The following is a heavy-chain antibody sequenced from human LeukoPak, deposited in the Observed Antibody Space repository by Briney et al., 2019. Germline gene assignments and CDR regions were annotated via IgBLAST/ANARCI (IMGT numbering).Heavy chain of an antibody. CDR2: IIPIFGTA. CDR3: ARDNYYDSSGYYLYYYYYYYMDV. V-gene: IGHV1-69*06. CDR1: GGTFSSYA. Sequence: ASVKVSCKASGGTFSSYAISWVRQAPGQGLEWMGGIIPIFGTANYAQKFQGRVTITADKSTSTAYMELSSLRAEDTAVYYCARDNYYDSSGYYLYYYYYYYMDVWGKGTTVTISS. D-gene: IGHD3-22*01. J-gene: IGHJ6*03.